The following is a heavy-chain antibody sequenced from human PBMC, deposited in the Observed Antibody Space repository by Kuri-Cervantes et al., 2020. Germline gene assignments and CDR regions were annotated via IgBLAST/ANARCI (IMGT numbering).Heavy chain of an antibody. J-gene: IGHJ4*02. CDR2: SYYSGST. CDR1: GGSISSYY. CDR3: ASERDYVWGSYRYHYYFDY. V-gene: IGHV4-59*01. D-gene: IGHD3-16*02. Sequence: SETLSLTCTVSGGSISSYYWSWIRQPPGKGLEWIGYSYYSGSTNYNPSLKSRVTISVDTSKNQFSLKLSSVTAADTAVYYCASERDYVWGSYRYHYYFDYWGQGTLVTVSS.